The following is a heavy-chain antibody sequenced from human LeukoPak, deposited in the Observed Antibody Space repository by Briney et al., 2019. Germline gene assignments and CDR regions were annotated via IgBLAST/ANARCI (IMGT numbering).Heavy chain of an antibody. CDR3: ARGPPYSSGLFYFDY. CDR2: IYYSGST. J-gene: IGHJ4*02. Sequence: SETLSLTCAVYGGSFSGYYWSWIRQPPGKGLEWIAYIYYSGSTSYNPSLKSRVTISVDTSKNQFSLKLSSVTAADTAVYYCARGPPYSSGLFYFDYWGQGTLVTVSS. V-gene: IGHV4-59*01. CDR1: GGSFSGYY. D-gene: IGHD6-25*01.